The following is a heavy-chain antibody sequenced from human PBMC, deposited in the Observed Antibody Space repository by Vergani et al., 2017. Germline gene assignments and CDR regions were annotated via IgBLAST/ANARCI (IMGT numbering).Heavy chain of an antibody. D-gene: IGHD6-13*01. CDR2: ISWHSGSL. CDR1: GFTFDDYA. V-gene: IGHV3-9*01. Sequence: EVQLVESGGGLVPPGRSLRLSCAASGFTFDDYAMHWVRQAPGKGLEWVSGISWHSGSLGYADSVKGRFTISRDNVKNSLYLQMNSLRAEDTALDYWAKDSGWDIAAAGMGGGYVDRWGRGTVVTVS. CDR3: AKDSGWDIAAAGMGGGYVDR. J-gene: IGHJ2*01.